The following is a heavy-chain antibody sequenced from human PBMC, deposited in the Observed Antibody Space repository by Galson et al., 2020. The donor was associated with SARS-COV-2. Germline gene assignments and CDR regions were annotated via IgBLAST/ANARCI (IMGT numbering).Heavy chain of an antibody. CDR1: GFSVSANY. D-gene: IGHD2-2*01. CDR2: LYSGGAT. Sequence: GGSLRLSCAASGFSVSANYMSWVRQAPGGGLEWVSSLYSGGATYYTDSVKGRFTISRDNSKNTLDLQMNSLRADDTAVYYCARGIQSSCLRGYGMDVWGQGTTVTVS. J-gene: IGHJ6*02. V-gene: IGHV3-53*01. CDR3: ARGIQSSCLRGYGMDV.